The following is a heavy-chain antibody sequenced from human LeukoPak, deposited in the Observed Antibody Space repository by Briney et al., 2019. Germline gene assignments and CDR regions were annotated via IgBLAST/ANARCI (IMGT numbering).Heavy chain of an antibody. CDR3: ARGKRWLQSPFDY. V-gene: IGHV4-59*01. CDR1: GGAISSYY. CDR2: IQYSGSS. D-gene: IGHD5-24*01. Sequence: SETLSLTCTVSGGAISSYYWSWIRQPPGKGLEWIGYIQYSGSSNYKSSLKSRVTISVDTSQNHFSLKVGSVTAADTAVYYCARGKRWLQSPFDYWGQGTLVTVSS. J-gene: IGHJ4*02.